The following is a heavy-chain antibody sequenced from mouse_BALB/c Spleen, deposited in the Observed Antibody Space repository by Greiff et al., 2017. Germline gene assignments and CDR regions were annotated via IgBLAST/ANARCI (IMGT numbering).Heavy chain of an antibody. CDR1: GFTFSSYY. CDR3: ARQRDYYGSTHWYFDV. Sequence: EVKVEESGGGLVKLGGSLKLSCAASGFTFSSYYMSWVRQTPEKRLELVAAINSNGGSTYYPDTVKGRFTISRDNAKNTLYLQMSSLKSEDTALYYCARQRDYYGSTHWYFDVWGAGTTVTVSS. D-gene: IGHD1-1*01. J-gene: IGHJ1*01. CDR2: INSNGGST. V-gene: IGHV5-6-2*01.